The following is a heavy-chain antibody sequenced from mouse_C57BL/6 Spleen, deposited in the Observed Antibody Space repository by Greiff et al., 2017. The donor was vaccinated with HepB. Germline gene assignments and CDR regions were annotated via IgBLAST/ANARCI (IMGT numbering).Heavy chain of an antibody. J-gene: IGHJ4*01. CDR3: ARGDYYAMDY. CDR1: GYTFTSYW. CDR2: IDPSDSYT. Sequence: QVQLQQPGAELVRPGTSVKLSCKASGYTFTSYWMHWVKQRPGQGLEWIGVIDPSDSYTNYNQKFKGKATLTVDTSSSTAYMQHSSLTSEDSAVYYCARGDYYAMDYWGQGTSVTVSS. V-gene: IGHV1-59*01.